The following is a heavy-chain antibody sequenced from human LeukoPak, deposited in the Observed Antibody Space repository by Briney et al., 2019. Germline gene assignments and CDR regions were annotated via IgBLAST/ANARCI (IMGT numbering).Heavy chain of an antibody. D-gene: IGHD2-15*01. CDR3: ARDLEYCSGGSCYSGSLDY. V-gene: IGHV4-59*01. CDR1: GGSISSYY. Sequence: SETLSLTCTVSGGSISSYYWSWIRQPPGKGLEWIGYIYYSGSTNYNPSLKSRVTISVDTSKNQFSLKLSSVTAADTAVYYCARDLEYCSGGSCYSGSLDYWGQGTLVTVSS. J-gene: IGHJ4*02. CDR2: IYYSGST.